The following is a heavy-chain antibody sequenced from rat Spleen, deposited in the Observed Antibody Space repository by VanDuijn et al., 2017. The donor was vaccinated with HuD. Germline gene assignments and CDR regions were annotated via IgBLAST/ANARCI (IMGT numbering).Heavy chain of an antibody. J-gene: IGHJ4*01. D-gene: IGHD1-6*01. CDR2: ISYSGST. Sequence: EVQLQESGPGLVKPSQSLSLTCSVTGYSITSNYWGWIRKFPGNKMEWMGYISYSGSTSYNPSLKSRISITRDTSKNQFFLQLNSVTTEDTATYYCARWMYTTDYSYVMDAWGQGASVTVSS. V-gene: IGHV3-1*01. CDR3: ARWMYTTDYSYVMDA. CDR1: GYSITSNY.